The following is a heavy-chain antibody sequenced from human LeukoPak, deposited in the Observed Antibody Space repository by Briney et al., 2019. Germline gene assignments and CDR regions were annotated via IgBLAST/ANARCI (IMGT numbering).Heavy chain of an antibody. CDR3: TTLPKPYLWSPSIYYFDY. CDR2: IKSKTDGGTT. D-gene: IGHD3-10*01. CDR1: GFTFSNAW. J-gene: IGHJ4*02. V-gene: IGHV3-15*01. Sequence: GGSLRLSCAASGFTFSNAWMSWVRQAPGKGLEWVGRIKSKTDGGTTDYAAPVKGRFTISRDDSKNTLYLQMNSLKTEDTAVYYCTTLPKPYLWSPSIYYFDYWGQGTLVTVSS.